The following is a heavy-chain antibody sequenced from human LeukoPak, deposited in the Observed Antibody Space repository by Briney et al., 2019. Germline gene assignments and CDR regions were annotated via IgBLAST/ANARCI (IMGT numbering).Heavy chain of an antibody. V-gene: IGHV3-15*01. CDR2: IKSKTDGGTT. CDR1: GFTFSNAW. J-gene: IGHJ6*02. D-gene: IGHD6-13*01. CDR3: TTDWIAAELYYYYGMDV. Sequence: PGGSLRLSCAASGFTFSNAWMSWVRQAPGKGLEWVGRIKSKTDGGTTDYAAPVKGRFTISRDDSKNTLYLQMNSLKTEDTAVYYCTTDWIAAELYYYYGMDVWGQGTTVTVSS.